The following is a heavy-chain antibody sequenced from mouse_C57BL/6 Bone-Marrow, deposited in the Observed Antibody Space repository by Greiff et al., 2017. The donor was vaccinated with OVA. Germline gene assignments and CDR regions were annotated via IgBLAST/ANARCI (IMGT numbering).Heavy chain of an antibody. CDR2: IDPETGST. D-gene: IGHD2-1*01. Sequence: QVQLQQSGAELVRPGASVTLSCKASGYTFTDYEMHWVKQTPVHGLEWIGAIDPETGSTAYNQKFKGKAILTADKSSSTAYMELRSLTSEDSAVYYCTRTGDYGNYEDAMDYWGQGTSVTVSS. J-gene: IGHJ4*01. CDR3: TRTGDYGNYEDAMDY. V-gene: IGHV1-15*01. CDR1: GYTFTDYE.